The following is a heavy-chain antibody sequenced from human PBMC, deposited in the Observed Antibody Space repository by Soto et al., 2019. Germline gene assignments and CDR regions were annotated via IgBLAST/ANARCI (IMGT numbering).Heavy chain of an antibody. CDR2: IYSSGTT. CDR1: GGSISSGAYY. V-gene: IGHV4-31*03. D-gene: IGHD3-9*01. Sequence: QVQLQESGPGLVKPSQTLSLTCSVSGGSISSGAYYWSWIRQHSGNGLEWIGFIYSSGTTYYNPSLKSRVTISADTSKNQFSLKLSSLTAADTTVYYSARDIRVIDEILTGYYYYVIDFWGQGTTVTVSS. J-gene: IGHJ6*02. CDR3: ARDIRVIDEILTGYYYYVIDF.